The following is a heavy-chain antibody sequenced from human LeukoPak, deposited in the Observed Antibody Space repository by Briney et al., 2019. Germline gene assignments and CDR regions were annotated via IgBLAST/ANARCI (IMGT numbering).Heavy chain of an antibody. CDR2: IKQDGSEK. J-gene: IGHJ3*02. V-gene: IGHV3-7*01. CDR3: ARVYYDILTGGAFDI. CDR1: GFTFNNYW. Sequence: PGGSLRLSCAASGFTFNNYWMNWVRQAPGKGLEWVANIKQDGSEKYYVDSVKGRFTISRDNAKNSLFLQMDSLRDDDTAIYYCARVYYDILTGGAFDIWGQGTMVTVSS. D-gene: IGHD3-9*01.